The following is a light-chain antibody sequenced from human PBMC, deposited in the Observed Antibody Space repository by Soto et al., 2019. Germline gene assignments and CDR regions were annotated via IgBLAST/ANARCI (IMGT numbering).Light chain of an antibody. CDR1: DVGSQS. CDR3: QVWDSNSYHRV. J-gene: IGLJ2*01. V-gene: IGLV3-21*02. Sequence: SYELTQPPSVSVAPGQTARITCGGNDVGSQSVHWYQQKPGQAPVLVVYDNSDRPSGIPERVSGSNSGNTATLTISRVEVGDEADYYCQVWDSNSYHRVFGGGTKVTVL. CDR2: DNS.